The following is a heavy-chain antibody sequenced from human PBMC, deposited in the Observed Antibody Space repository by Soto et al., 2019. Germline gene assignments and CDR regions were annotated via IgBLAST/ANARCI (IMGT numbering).Heavy chain of an antibody. CDR2: IVVGSGNT. CDR1: GFTFTSSA. V-gene: IGHV1-58*01. D-gene: IGHD1-20*01. J-gene: IGHJ6*02. Sequence: SVKVSCKASGFTFTSSAVQWARQARGQRLEWIGWIVVGSGNTNYAQKFQERVTITRDMSTSTAYMELSSLRSEDTAVYYCAATLTGTIYYYGMDVWGQGTTVTVSS. CDR3: AATLTGTIYYYGMDV.